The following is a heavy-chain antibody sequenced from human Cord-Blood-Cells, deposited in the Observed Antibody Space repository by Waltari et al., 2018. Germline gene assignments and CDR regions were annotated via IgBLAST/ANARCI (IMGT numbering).Heavy chain of an antibody. CDR3: AREGVGATNYYYGMDV. D-gene: IGHD1-26*01. V-gene: IGHV1-46*01. CDR1: GYTFTSYY. CDR2: INPSGGRK. Sequence: QVQLVQSGAEVKKPGASVKVSCKASGYTFTSYYMHWVRQAPGQGLGWIGIINPSGGRKSYAQKFQGRVTMTRDTSTSTVYMELSSLRSEDTAVYYCAREGVGATNYYYGMDVWGQGTTVTVSS. J-gene: IGHJ6*02.